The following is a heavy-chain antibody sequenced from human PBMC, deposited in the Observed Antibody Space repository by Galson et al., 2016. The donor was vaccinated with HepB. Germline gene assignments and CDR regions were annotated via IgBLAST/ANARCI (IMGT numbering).Heavy chain of an antibody. Sequence: SVKVSCKASGYSFTNSGISWVRQAPGQGLEWMGWISGYTESTNYAQKFQGRVTMTIDISTRTAFMELRSLRSDDTAVYYCARDLGDGYNSGPDYWGQGTLVSVSS. D-gene: IGHD5-24*01. CDR1: GYSFTNSG. J-gene: IGHJ4*02. V-gene: IGHV1-18*01. CDR2: ISGYTEST. CDR3: ARDLGDGYNSGPDY.